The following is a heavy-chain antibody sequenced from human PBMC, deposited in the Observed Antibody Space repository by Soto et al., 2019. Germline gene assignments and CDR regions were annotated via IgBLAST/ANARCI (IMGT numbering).Heavy chain of an antibody. Sequence: SETLSLSCAVSGGSISSSNWWSWVRQPPGKGLEWIGEIYHSGSTNYNPSLKSRVTISVDKSKNQFSLKLSSVTAADTAVYYCARSTMVRGVITPYYYYGMDVWGQGTTVT. D-gene: IGHD3-10*01. V-gene: IGHV4-4*02. CDR2: IYHSGST. CDR3: ARSTMVRGVITPYYYYGMDV. CDR1: GGSISSSNW. J-gene: IGHJ6*02.